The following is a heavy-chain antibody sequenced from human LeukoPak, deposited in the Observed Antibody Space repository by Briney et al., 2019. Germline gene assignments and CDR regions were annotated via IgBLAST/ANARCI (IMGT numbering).Heavy chain of an antibody. D-gene: IGHD6-13*01. Sequence: GGSLRLSCAASGFTFSSYWMSWVRQAPGKGLEWVANIKQDGSEKYYVDSVKGRFTISRDNSKNTLYLQMNSLRAEDTAVYYCAKGRPHRGWASSWAHRKTGAFDIWGQGTMVTVSS. J-gene: IGHJ3*02. CDR1: GFTFSSYW. V-gene: IGHV3-7*03. CDR2: IKQDGSEK. CDR3: AKGRPHRGWASSWAHRKTGAFDI.